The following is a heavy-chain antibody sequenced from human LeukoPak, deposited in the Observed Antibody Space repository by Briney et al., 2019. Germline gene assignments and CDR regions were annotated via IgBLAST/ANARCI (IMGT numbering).Heavy chain of an antibody. V-gene: IGHV3-33*01. J-gene: IGHJ5*02. Sequence: PGRSLRLSCATSGFTFSDHAMHWVRQAPGKGLEWVALIWFDGSKKYHADSVEGRFIVSRDNSNSTVYLQMNSLRVDDTAVYYCARDRQLRYVDRWGQGTLVTVSS. D-gene: IGHD3-9*01. CDR2: IWFDGSKK. CDR1: GFTFSDHA. CDR3: ARDRQLRYVDR.